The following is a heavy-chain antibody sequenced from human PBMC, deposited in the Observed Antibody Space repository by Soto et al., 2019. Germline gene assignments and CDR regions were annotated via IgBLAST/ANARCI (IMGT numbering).Heavy chain of an antibody. CDR1: GFTFSSYG. Sequence: SLRLSCAASGFTFSSYGMHWVRQAPGKGLEWVAVIWYDGSNKYYADSVKGRFTISRDNSKNTLYLQMNSLRAEDTAVYYCARDDPIAVAFLPSYGMDVWGQATTVTVSS. J-gene: IGHJ6*02. V-gene: IGHV3-33*01. D-gene: IGHD6-19*01. CDR3: ARDDPIAVAFLPSYGMDV. CDR2: IWYDGSNK.